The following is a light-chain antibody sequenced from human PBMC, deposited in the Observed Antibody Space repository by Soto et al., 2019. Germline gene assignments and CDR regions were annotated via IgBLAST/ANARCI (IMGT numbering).Light chain of an antibody. Sequence: EIVLTQSPGTLSLSPGERVTLSCRASQSVGTSWLAWYQQKPGQSPRRLIYSTSSRATGIPDRFSGSGSETDFALTISRLEPEDSAVYYCQQYASSQWTFGQGTKVEIK. CDR2: STS. CDR3: QQYASSQWT. V-gene: IGKV3-20*01. CDR1: QSVGTSW. J-gene: IGKJ1*01.